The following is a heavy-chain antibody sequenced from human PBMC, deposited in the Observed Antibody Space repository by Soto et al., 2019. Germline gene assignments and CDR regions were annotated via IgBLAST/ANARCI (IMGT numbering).Heavy chain of an antibody. Sequence: EVQLLQHGGGLVQPGGSLRLTCAASGFTFSDYAMSWVRQAPGKGLEWASTVSASASNTHYADSVKGRFTISRDNSKNTLLLQMDSLRAEDTALYYCANVPIWCGSSRCYTEGFDYWGQGTLVIVSS. V-gene: IGHV3-23*01. CDR1: GFTFSDYA. D-gene: IGHD2-2*01. CDR2: VSASASNT. J-gene: IGHJ4*02. CDR3: ANVPIWCGSSRCYTEGFDY.